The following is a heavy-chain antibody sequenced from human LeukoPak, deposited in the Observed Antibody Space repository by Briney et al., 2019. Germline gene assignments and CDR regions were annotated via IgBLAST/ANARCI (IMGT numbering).Heavy chain of an antibody. CDR3: ARDPWRGDTAMVYPHY. CDR1: GFTFSRYA. V-gene: IGHV3-30-3*01. D-gene: IGHD5-18*01. CDR2: ISYDGSNK. Sequence: GRSLRLSCAASGFTFSRYAMHWVRQAPGKGLEWVAVISYDGSNKYYADSVKGRFTISRDNSKNTLYLRMNSLRAEDTAVYYCARDPWRGDTAMVYPHYWGQGTLVTVSS. J-gene: IGHJ4*02.